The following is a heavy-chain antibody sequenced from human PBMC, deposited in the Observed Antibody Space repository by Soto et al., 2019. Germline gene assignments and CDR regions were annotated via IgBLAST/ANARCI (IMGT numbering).Heavy chain of an antibody. Sequence: ASVKVSCKASGGTFSSYAISWVRQAPGQGLEWMGWIIPNNGNTNYAQKLQGRVTMTTDTSTSTAYMELRSLRSDDTAVYYCARDHIVVVPAAQFYYYMDVWGKGTTVTVSS. CDR1: GGTFSSYA. D-gene: IGHD2-2*01. J-gene: IGHJ6*03. CDR2: IIPNNGNT. V-gene: IGHV1-18*01. CDR3: ARDHIVVVPAAQFYYYMDV.